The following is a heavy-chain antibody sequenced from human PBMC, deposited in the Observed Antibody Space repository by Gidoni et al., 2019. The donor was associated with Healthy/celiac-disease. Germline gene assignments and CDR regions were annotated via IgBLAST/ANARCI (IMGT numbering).Heavy chain of an antibody. V-gene: IGHV4-61*02. Sequence: QVQLQESGPGLVKPSQTLSLTCTVSGGSISSGSYYGSWIRQPAGKGLEWIGRIYTSGSTNYNPSLKSRVTMSVDTSKNQFSLKLSSVTAADTAVYYCALRFSYYYDSSGYDYWGQGTLVTVSS. CDR2: IYTSGST. CDR3: ALRFSYYYDSSGYDY. CDR1: GGSISSGSYY. D-gene: IGHD3-22*01. J-gene: IGHJ4*02.